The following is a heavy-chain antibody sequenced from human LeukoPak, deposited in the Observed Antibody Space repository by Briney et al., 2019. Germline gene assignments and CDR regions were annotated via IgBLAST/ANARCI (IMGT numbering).Heavy chain of an antibody. CDR1: GGSISGYY. J-gene: IGHJ4*02. D-gene: IGHD6-13*01. CDR2: IYYSGST. V-gene: IGHV4-59*08. CDR3: ARHRLQQLLVPPGY. Sequence: SEPLSLTCTVSGGSISGYYWSWIRQPPGKGLEWIGYIYYSGSTNYNPSLKSRVTISVDTSKNQLSLKLNSVTAADTAVYYWARHRLQQLLVPPGYWGQGTLVTVSS.